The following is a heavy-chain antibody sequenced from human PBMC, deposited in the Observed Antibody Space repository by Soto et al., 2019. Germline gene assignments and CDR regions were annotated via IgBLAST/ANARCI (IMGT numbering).Heavy chain of an antibody. CDR1: GFTVSSNY. J-gene: IGHJ6*02. CDR3: AKDSGYQLPDNYFYYGLDV. Sequence: AGGSLRLSCAASGFTVSSNYMSWVRQAPGKGLEWVSVIYSGGSTYYADSVKGRFTISRDNSKNTLYLQMNSLRAEDTAVYYCAKDSGYQLPDNYFYYGLDVWGQGTTVTVSS. V-gene: IGHV3-53*01. D-gene: IGHD2-2*01. CDR2: IYSGGST.